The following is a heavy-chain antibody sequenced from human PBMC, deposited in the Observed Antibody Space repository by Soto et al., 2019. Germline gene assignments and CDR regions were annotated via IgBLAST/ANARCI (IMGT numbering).Heavy chain of an antibody. Sequence: GGSLRLSCAASGFTFRSLTMNWVRQAPGKGLEWVSTISSNSAYIYYTDALRGRFTISRDNAKNSLHLQMNSLRAEDTAVYYCTRDASRDSSARGWFDPWGPGTLVTVSS. CDR2: ISSNSAYI. CDR3: TRDASRDSSARGWFDP. D-gene: IGHD6-13*01. V-gene: IGHV3-21*01. J-gene: IGHJ5*02. CDR1: GFTFRSLT.